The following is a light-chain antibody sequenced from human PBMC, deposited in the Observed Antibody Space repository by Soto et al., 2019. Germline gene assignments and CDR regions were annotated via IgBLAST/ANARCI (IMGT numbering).Light chain of an antibody. CDR1: QSVSSY. Sequence: EIVLTQSPATLSLSPGERATLSCRASQSVSSYLAWYQQKPGQAPRLLIYDASNRATGIPAGFSGSGSGTDFTLTISSLEPEDLAVYYCQQRSNWITFGQGTRLEIE. CDR2: DAS. CDR3: QQRSNWIT. V-gene: IGKV3-11*01. J-gene: IGKJ5*01.